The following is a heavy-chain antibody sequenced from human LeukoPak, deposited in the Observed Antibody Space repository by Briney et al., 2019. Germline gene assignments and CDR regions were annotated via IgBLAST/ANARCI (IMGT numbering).Heavy chain of an antibody. CDR1: GFTFRSYW. J-gene: IGHJ4*02. D-gene: IGHD4-23*01. V-gene: IGHV3-7*01. Sequence: PGGSLRLSCAASGFTFRSYWMSWVRQAPGKGLEWVANIKEDGSEKYYVDSVKGRFIISRDNAKNSLFLQMNGLRAEDTAVYYCARSVVSDYWGQGILVTVSS. CDR3: ARSVVSDY. CDR2: IKEDGSEK.